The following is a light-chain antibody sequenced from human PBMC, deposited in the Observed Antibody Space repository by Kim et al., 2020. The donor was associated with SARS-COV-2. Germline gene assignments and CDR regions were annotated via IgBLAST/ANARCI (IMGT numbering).Light chain of an antibody. CDR1: SLRSYY. CDR2: GRN. V-gene: IGLV3-19*01. J-gene: IGLJ2*01. CDR3: QSRDSGGKVV. Sequence: SSELTQDPVVSVALGQTVRITCQGDSLRSYYATWYQQKPRKAPVLVIYGRNNRPSGIPDRFSGSASGNTASLTISGTQAEDEADFYCQSRDSGGKVVFGGGTQLTVL.